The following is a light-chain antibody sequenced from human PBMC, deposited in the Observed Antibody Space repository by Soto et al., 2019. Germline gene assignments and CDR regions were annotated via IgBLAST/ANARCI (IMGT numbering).Light chain of an antibody. CDR2: GNS. CDR1: SSNIGAGYD. Sequence: QSVLTQPPSVSGAPGQRVTISCTGSSSNIGAGYDVHWYQQLPGTAPKLLIYGNSNRPSGVPDRFSGSKSGTSASLAITGXXXXXXXXXXXQSYDSSLSDVVFGGGTKLTVL. CDR3: QSYDSSLSDVV. V-gene: IGLV1-40*01. J-gene: IGLJ2*01.